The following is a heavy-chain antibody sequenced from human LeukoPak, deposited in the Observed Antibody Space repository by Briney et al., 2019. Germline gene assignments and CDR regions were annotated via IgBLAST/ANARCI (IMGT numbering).Heavy chain of an antibody. J-gene: IGHJ4*02. CDR3: ARDPCSTSCYPDY. D-gene: IGHD2-2*01. CDR1: GYTFTGYY. Sequence: AASVKVSCKASGYTFTGYYIHWVRQAPGQGLEWMGWINPNSGGTNYAQKFQGRVTMTRDTSISTAYMELSRLRSDDTAVYYCARDPCSTSCYPDYWGQGTLVTVSS. V-gene: IGHV1-2*02. CDR2: INPNSGGT.